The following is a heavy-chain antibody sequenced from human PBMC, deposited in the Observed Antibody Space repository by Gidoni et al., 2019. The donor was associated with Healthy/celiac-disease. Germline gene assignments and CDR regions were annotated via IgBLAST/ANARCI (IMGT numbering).Heavy chain of an antibody. Sequence: QLQLQESGPGLVKPSETLSLTCTVSGGSISSSSYYWGWIRQPPGKGLEWIGSIYYSGSTYYNPSLKSRVTISVDTSKNQFSLKLSSVTAADTAVYYCARRGYYYDSSGYYYEWAFDIWGQGTMVTVSS. D-gene: IGHD3-22*01. V-gene: IGHV4-39*01. CDR1: GGSISSSSYY. J-gene: IGHJ3*02. CDR3: ARRGYYYDSSGYYYEWAFDI. CDR2: IYYSGST.